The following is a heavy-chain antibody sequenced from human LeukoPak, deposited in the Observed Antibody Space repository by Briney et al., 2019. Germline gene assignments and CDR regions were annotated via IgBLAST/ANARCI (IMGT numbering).Heavy chain of an antibody. V-gene: IGHV1-2*02. CDR2: INPNSGGT. J-gene: IGHJ4*02. CDR1: GHTFTGYY. D-gene: IGHD6-19*01. Sequence: GASVKVSCKATGHTFTGYYMHSVRQAPGQGLEWMGWINPNSGGTNYAQKFQGRVTMTRDTSISTAYMELSRLRSDDTAVYYCARDPPYSSGSFDYWGQGTLVTVSS. CDR3: ARDPPYSSGSFDY.